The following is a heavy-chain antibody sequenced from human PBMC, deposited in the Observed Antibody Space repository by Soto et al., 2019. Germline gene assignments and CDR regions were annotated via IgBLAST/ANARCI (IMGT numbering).Heavy chain of an antibody. CDR1: GYTFTSYG. CDR2: ISAYNGNT. CDR3: ARGDPNDSSGYYFDY. Sequence: ASVKVSCKASGYTFTSYGISWVRQAPGQGLEWMGWISAYNGNTNYAQKLQGRVTMTTDTSTSTAYMELRSLRPDDTAVYYCARGDPNDSSGYYFDYWGQGTLVTVSS. V-gene: IGHV1-18*01. J-gene: IGHJ4*02. D-gene: IGHD3-22*01.